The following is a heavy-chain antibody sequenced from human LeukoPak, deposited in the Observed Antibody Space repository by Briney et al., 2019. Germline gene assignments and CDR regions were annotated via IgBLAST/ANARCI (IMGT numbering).Heavy chain of an antibody. CDR1: GGSISSGDYY. CDR3: ARFIDMVRGVITPWGYYGMDV. D-gene: IGHD3-10*01. V-gene: IGHV4-61*08. J-gene: IGHJ6*02. Sequence: SETLSLTCTVSGGSISSGDYYWSWIRQPPGKGLEWLGYIYYSGSTNYNPSLKSRVTISVDTSKNQFSLKLSSVTAADTAVYYCARFIDMVRGVITPWGYYGMDVWGQGTTVTVSS. CDR2: IYYSGST.